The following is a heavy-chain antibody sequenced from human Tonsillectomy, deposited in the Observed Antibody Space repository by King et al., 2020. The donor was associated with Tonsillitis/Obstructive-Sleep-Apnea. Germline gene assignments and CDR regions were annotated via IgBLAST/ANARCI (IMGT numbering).Heavy chain of an antibody. J-gene: IGHJ6*02. Sequence: QMVQSGAEVKKPGSSVKVSCKASVGTFSSYAISWVRQAPGQGLEWMGGIIPILGIAHYAQKFQGRGTITADKSTSTAYIELSSLRYEDTAVYYCARVCESSKYGLSDDSYYCYGVDVWGQGTTVTVSS. CDR2: IIPILGIA. V-gene: IGHV1-69*10. CDR3: ARVCESSKYGLSDDSYYCYGVDV. CDR1: VGTFSSYA. D-gene: IGHD4-11*01.